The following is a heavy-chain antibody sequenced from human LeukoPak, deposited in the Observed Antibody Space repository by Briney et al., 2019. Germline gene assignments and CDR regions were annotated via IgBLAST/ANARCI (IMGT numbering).Heavy chain of an antibody. J-gene: IGHJ4*02. Sequence: SETLSLTCTVSGYSISSGYYWGWIRQPPGKGLEWIGSIYHSGSTYYNPSLKSRVTISVDTSKNQFSLKLSSVTAADTAVYYCARAARYCSGGSCLDYWGQGTLVTVSS. CDR3: ARAARYCSGGSCLDY. D-gene: IGHD2-15*01. CDR1: GYSISSGYY. V-gene: IGHV4-38-2*02. CDR2: IYHSGST.